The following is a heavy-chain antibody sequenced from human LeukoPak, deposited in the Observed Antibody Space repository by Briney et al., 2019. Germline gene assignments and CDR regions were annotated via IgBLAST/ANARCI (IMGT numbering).Heavy chain of an antibody. V-gene: IGHV3-21*01. D-gene: IGHD3-9*01. CDR3: ARTYYDILTGYNPYFDY. J-gene: IGHJ4*02. CDR1: GFTFSSYS. CDR2: ITSSSTSM. Sequence: GGSLRLSCAASGFTFSSYSMNWVRQAPGKGLEWVSSITSSSTSMYYADSVKGRFTISRDNAKNSLYLQMNSLRAEDTAVYYCARTYYDILTGYNPYFDYWGQGTLVTVSS.